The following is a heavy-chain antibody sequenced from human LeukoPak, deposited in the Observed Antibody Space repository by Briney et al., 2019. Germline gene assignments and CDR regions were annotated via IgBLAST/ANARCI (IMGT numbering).Heavy chain of an antibody. CDR3: ARGRGSGHKENWFDP. CDR1: GYTFTTYE. J-gene: IGHJ5*02. Sequence: ASVKVSCKASGYTFTTYEINWVRQATGQGLEWMGWMNPNSGNTGYAQKFQGRVTMTRNTSISTAYMELNSLRSEDTAVYYCARGRGSGHKENWFDPWGQGTLVTVSS. D-gene: IGHD6-19*01. CDR2: MNPNSGNT. V-gene: IGHV1-8*01.